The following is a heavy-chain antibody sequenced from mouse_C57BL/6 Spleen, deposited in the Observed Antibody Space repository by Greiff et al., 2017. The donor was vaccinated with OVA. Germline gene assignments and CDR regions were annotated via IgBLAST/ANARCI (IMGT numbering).Heavy chain of an antibody. CDR1: GYAFSSYW. V-gene: IGHV1-80*01. CDR2: IYPGDGDT. Sequence: QVQLQQSGAELVKPGASVKISCKASGYAFSSYWMNWVKQRPGKGLEWIGQIYPGDGDTNYNGKFKGKATLTADKSSSTAYMQLSSLTSEDSAVYFCARFPFITTVVATDYYAMDYWGQGTSVTVSS. D-gene: IGHD1-1*01. CDR3: ARFPFITTVVATDYYAMDY. J-gene: IGHJ4*01.